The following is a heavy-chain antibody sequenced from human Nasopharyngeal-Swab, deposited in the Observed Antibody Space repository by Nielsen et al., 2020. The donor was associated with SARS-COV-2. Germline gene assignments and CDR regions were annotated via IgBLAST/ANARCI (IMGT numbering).Heavy chain of an antibody. V-gene: IGHV3-23*01. Sequence: GESLKISCAASGFTLSSYAMSWGRQAPGKGLEWVSAISGSGGSTYYADSVKGRFTISRDNSKNTLYLQMNSLRAEDTAVYYCAKFLTMTDYWGQGTLVTVSS. CDR2: ISGSGGST. J-gene: IGHJ4*02. D-gene: IGHD3-22*01. CDR1: GFTLSSYA. CDR3: AKFLTMTDY.